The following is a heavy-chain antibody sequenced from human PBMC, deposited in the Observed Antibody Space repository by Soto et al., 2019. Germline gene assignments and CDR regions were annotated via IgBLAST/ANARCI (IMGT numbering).Heavy chain of an antibody. Sequence: QLQLQESGPGLVKPSETLSLTCTVSGGSISSSSYYWGWIRQPPGKGLEWNGSIFYSGSTYYNPSLKSRVTISVDTSKNQFSLKLSSVTAADTAVYYCAKYCSGGSCYGRGEYFQHWGQGTLVTVSS. CDR1: GGSISSSSYY. D-gene: IGHD2-15*01. CDR3: AKYCSGGSCYGRGEYFQH. CDR2: IFYSGST. J-gene: IGHJ1*01. V-gene: IGHV4-39*01.